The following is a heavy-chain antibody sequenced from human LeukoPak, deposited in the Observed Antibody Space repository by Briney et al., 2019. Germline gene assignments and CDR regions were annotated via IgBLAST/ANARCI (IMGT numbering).Heavy chain of an antibody. D-gene: IGHD3-10*01. CDR3: VRGTPTPGMDY. V-gene: IGHV7-4-1*02. CDR1: GYPFSAHF. CDR2: IYTTTGNP. Sequence: ASVKVSCTASGYPFSAHFLNWVRQAPGQGLEWMGNIYTTTGNPRYAQDFTGRFVFSLDTSVSTAYLQITSLKADDTAAYYCVRGTPTPGMDYWGQGTQVTVSS. J-gene: IGHJ4*02.